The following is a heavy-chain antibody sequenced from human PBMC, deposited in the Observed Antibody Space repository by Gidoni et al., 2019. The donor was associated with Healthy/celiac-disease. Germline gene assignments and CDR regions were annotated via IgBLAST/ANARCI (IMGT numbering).Heavy chain of an antibody. J-gene: IGHJ4*02. CDR3: ARDPNSQITMMPPLFDY. D-gene: IGHD3-22*01. Sequence: GKGLEWVAVIWYDGSNKYYADSVKGRFTISRDNSKNTLYLQMNSLRAEDTAVYYCARDPNSQITMMPPLFDYWGQGTLVTVSS. V-gene: IGHV3-33*01. CDR2: IWYDGSNK.